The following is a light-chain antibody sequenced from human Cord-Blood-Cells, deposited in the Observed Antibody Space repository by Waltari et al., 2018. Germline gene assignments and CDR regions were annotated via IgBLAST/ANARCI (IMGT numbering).Light chain of an antibody. V-gene: IGKV1-5*01. Sequence: DIQMTQSPSTLSASVGDRVTITCRASQTISSWLAWCQQKPGKAPKFLIYDASSLESGVPSRFSGGGSGTEFTPTISSLQPDDFATYYCQQYNSYWTFGQGTKVEIK. CDR1: QTISSW. J-gene: IGKJ1*01. CDR2: DAS. CDR3: QQYNSYWT.